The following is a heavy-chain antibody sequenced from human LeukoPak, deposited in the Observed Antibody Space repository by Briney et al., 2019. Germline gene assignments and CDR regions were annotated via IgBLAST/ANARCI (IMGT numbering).Heavy chain of an antibody. CDR3: ARGSAFCFDS. CDR2: ISSSSSSI. V-gene: IGHV3-48*01. J-gene: IGHJ4*02. D-gene: IGHD3-3*01. Sequence: GGSLRLPCAASGITFSTYTMNWVRQAPGKGLEWVSYISSSSSSIYYADSVKGRFTISRDNANNSLYLQMNSLRAEDTAMYFCARGSAFCFDSWGQGTLVTASS. CDR1: GITFSTYT.